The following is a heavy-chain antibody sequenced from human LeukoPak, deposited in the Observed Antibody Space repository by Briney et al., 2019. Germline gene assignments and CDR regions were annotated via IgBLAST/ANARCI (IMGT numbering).Heavy chain of an antibody. Sequence: GASVKVSCKASGYSFTTCGISWGRLAPGQGLEWMGWISPYNGKAEYAQKFQGRVTMTTDTITSTVNMDLRSLSSDDTAVYYCAGDQVAHIIPLYMDVWGKGTTVTVSS. V-gene: IGHV1-18*01. CDR1: GYSFTTCG. CDR2: ISPYNGKA. J-gene: IGHJ6*03. D-gene: IGHD5-12*01. CDR3: AGDQVAHIIPLYMDV.